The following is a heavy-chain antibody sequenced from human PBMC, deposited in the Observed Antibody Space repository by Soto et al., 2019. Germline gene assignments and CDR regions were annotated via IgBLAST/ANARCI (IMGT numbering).Heavy chain of an antibody. J-gene: IGHJ6*03. V-gene: IGHV4-39*01. D-gene: IGHD3-10*01. CDR2: IYYSGST. CDR3: ARIWFGELPYYYYYMDV. Sequence: PSDTLSLTCTVSGGSISSSSYYWGWIRQPPGKGLEWIGSIYYSGSTYYNPSLKSRVTISVDTSKNQFSLKLSSVTAADTAVYYCARIWFGELPYYYYYMDVWGKGTTVT. CDR1: GGSISSSSYY.